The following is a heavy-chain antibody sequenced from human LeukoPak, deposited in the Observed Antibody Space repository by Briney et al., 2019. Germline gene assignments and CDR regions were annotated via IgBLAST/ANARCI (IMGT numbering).Heavy chain of an antibody. V-gene: IGHV3-21*01. D-gene: IGHD6-13*01. CDR3: ASLSRWSVDY. J-gene: IGHJ4*02. Sequence: GRSLRLSCEASGFTFSTDTMNWVRQAPGKGLEWVSSISSSSSYIYYADSVKGRFTISRDNAKNSLYLQMNSLRAEDTAVYYCASLSRWSVDYWGQGTLVTVSS. CDR2: ISSSSSYI. CDR1: GFTFSTDT.